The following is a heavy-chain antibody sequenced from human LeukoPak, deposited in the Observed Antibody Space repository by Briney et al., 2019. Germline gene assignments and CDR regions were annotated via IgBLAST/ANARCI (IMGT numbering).Heavy chain of an antibody. Sequence: GGSLRLSCAASGFSFSNVWMSWVRQAPGKGLEWVGRIKSKSDGGTTDYAAPVKGRFTISRDDSKNTLYLQMNSLKTEDTAVYYCTSGGDCRTTSCYSDWGQGTPVTVSS. CDR3: TSGGDCRTTSCYSD. J-gene: IGHJ4*02. CDR2: IKSKSDGGTT. V-gene: IGHV3-15*01. CDR1: GFSFSNVW. D-gene: IGHD2-2*03.